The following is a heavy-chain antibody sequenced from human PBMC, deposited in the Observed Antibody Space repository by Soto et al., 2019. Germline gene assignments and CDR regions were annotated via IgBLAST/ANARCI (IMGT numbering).Heavy chain of an antibody. CDR2: IYHGGTT. D-gene: IGHD6-19*01. CDR3: ARVHVMVVAGSTFDY. CDR1: GYSIGSGSY. Sequence: ETLSLTCTVSGYSIGSGSYWAWIRQPPGKGPEWIASIYHGGTTFYNPSLKSRITISVDTSNNQFSLKLTSVTAADTAVYYCARVHVMVVAGSTFDYWGHGTLVTVSS. J-gene: IGHJ4*01. V-gene: IGHV4-38-2*02.